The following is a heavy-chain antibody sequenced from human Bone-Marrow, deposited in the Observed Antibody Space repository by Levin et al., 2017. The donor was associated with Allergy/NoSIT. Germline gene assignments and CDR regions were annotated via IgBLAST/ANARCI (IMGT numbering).Heavy chain of an antibody. CDR2: ITGNKNSI. J-gene: IGHJ4*02. CDR1: GFIFSNHD. Sequence: PGGSLRLSCVGSGFIFSNHDMNWVRQAPGKGLEFVSSITGNKNSIYYADSLKGRFTVSRDNPQKSMYLQMTDLRAEDTAIYFCATGDGDYDGFDFWGQGTLVTVSS. CDR3: ATGDGDYDGFDF. D-gene: IGHD4-17*01. V-gene: IGHV3-21*01.